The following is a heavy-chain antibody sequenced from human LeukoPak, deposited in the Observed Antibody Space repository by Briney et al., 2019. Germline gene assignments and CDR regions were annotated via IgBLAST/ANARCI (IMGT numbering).Heavy chain of an antibody. D-gene: IGHD3-9*01. CDR2: FNWNGGSA. J-gene: IGHJ6*03. CDR1: GFTFDDYG. CDR3: ATGYYYYYMDV. V-gene: IGHV3-20*04. Sequence: GGSLRLSCAASGFTFDDYGISWVRQAPGQGLEGVSGFNWNGGSAVYADTVKGRFTISRDNAKIPLYLEMNSVRAEDTALYYCATGYYYYYMDVWGKGTPVTVSS.